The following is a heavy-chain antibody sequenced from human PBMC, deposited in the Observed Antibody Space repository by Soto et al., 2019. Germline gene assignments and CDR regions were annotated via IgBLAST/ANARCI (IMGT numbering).Heavy chain of an antibody. CDR2: IYHSGST. CDR1: GGSISSGGYS. J-gene: IGHJ5*02. Sequence: QLQLQESGSGLVKPSQTLSLTCAVSGGSISSGGYSWSWIRQPPGKGLEWIGYIYHSGSTYYNPSLKSRVTISGARSKNQFSLKLSSVTAADTAVYYCARGQLVLGNWFDPWGQGTLVTVSS. CDR3: ARGQLVLGNWFDP. V-gene: IGHV4-30-2*01. D-gene: IGHD6-6*01.